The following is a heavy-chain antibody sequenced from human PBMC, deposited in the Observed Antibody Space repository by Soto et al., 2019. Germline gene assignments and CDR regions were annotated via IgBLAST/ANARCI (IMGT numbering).Heavy chain of an antibody. CDR3: ARPQYVDYGGYYLYGMDV. CDR1: GFTFSSFT. CDR2: ISSSSSYI. Sequence: EVQLVESGGGLVKPGGSLRLSCAASGFTFSSFTMNWVRQAPGKGLEWVASISSSSSYIYYVDSVKGRFTISRDNAKNSLYLQMNSLRAEDTAVYYCARPQYVDYGGYYLYGMDVWGQGTTVTVSS. D-gene: IGHD4-17*01. V-gene: IGHV3-21*01. J-gene: IGHJ6*02.